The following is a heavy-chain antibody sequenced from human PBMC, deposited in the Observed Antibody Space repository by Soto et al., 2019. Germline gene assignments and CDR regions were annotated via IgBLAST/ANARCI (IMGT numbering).Heavy chain of an antibody. CDR3: ARDVQQLAAY. Sequence: GGSLRLSCAASGFTFSDYYMSWIRQAPGKGLEWVSYISVTSSYINYEDSVKGRLPISRDNAKNSLYLQMNSLRADDTAVYYCARDVQQLAAYWGQGTLVTVSS. V-gene: IGHV3-11*06. CDR2: ISVTSSYI. CDR1: GFTFSDYY. D-gene: IGHD6-13*01. J-gene: IGHJ4*02.